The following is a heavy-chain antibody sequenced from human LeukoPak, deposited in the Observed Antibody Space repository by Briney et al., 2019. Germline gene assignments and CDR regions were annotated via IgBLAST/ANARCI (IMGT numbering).Heavy chain of an antibody. CDR2: INPNSGGT. CDR1: GYTFTGYY. D-gene: IGHD3-22*01. J-gene: IGHJ5*02. V-gene: IGHV1-2*06. Sequence: ASVKVSCKASGYTFTGYYMHWVRQAPGQGLEWMGRINPNSGGTNYAQKFQGRVTMTRDTSISTAYMELSRLRSDDTAVYYCARDSSGYYFNWFDPWGQGTLVTVSS. CDR3: ARDSSGYYFNWFDP.